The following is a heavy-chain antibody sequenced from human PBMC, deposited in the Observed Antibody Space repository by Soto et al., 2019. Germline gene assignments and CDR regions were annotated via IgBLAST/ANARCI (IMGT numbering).Heavy chain of an antibody. D-gene: IGHD2-15*01. CDR2: IIPIFGTA. J-gene: IGHJ3*02. CDR1: GGTFSSYA. V-gene: IGHV1-69*06. Sequence: SVKVSWKASGGTFSSYAISWVRQAPGQGLEWMGGIIPIFGTANYAQKFQGRVTITADKSTSTAYMELSSLRSEDTAVYYCARVGIVVVVAATPDNAFDIWGQGTMVTVSS. CDR3: ARVGIVVVVAATPDNAFDI.